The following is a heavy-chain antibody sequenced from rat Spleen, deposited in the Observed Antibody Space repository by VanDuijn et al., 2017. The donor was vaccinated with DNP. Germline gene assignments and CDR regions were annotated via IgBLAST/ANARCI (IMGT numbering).Heavy chain of an antibody. Sequence: EVQLVESGGGLVQPGRSLNLSCAASGFTFSNYDMAWVRQAPKKGLEWVATINNSGDNSYYRDSVKGRFTISRDNAKSTLYLQMNSLRSEDTATYYCARGNYPGINTFDYWGQGVMVTVSS. CDR3: ARGNYPGINTFDY. V-gene: IGHV5-25*01. CDR1: GFTFSNYD. J-gene: IGHJ2*01. CDR2: INNSGDNS. D-gene: IGHD1-4*01.